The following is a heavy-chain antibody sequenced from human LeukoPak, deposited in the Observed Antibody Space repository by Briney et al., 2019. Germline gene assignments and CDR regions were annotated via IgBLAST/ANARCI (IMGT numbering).Heavy chain of an antibody. CDR1: GFTFSSYA. Sequence: GGSLRLSCAASGFTFSSYAMSWVRQAPGKGLEWVSAISGSGGSTYYADSVKGRFTISRDNSKNTLYLQMNSLRAEDTAVYYCAKSGLRGYSSGRLHSSDYWGQGTLVTVSS. J-gene: IGHJ4*02. CDR2: ISGSGGST. CDR3: AKSGLRGYSSGRLHSSDY. V-gene: IGHV3-23*01. D-gene: IGHD6-19*01.